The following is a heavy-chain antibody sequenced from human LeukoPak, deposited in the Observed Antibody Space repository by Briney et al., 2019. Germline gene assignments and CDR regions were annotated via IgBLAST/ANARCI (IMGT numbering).Heavy chain of an antibody. CDR2: INPSGGST. V-gene: IGHV1-46*01. D-gene: IGHD5-12*01. CDR1: GYTFTSYY. CDR3: ATVPGPSMGGYDYHFDY. J-gene: IGHJ4*02. Sequence: GASVKVSCKASGYTFTSYYMHWVRQAPGQGLEWMGVINPSGGSTTYAQIFQGRVTMTRDTSTGTVYMELSSLRSEDTAVYYCATVPGPSMGGYDYHFDYWGQGTLVTVSS.